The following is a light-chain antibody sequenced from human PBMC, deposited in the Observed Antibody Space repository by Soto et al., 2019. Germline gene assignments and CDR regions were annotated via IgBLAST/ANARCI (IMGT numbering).Light chain of an antibody. CDR1: SSDVGGYNY. CDR2: EVS. Sequence: QSALTQPPSASGSPGQSVTISCTGTSSDVGGYNYVSWYQQHPGKAPKLMIYEVSKRPSGVPDRFSGSKSGNTPSLTVSGLQAEDEADYYCSSYAGSKTLFGGGTKVTVL. V-gene: IGLV2-8*01. CDR3: SSYAGSKTL. J-gene: IGLJ2*01.